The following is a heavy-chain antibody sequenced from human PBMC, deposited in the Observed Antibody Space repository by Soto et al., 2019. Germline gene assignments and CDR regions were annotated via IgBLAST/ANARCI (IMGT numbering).Heavy chain of an antibody. CDR2: ISYDGSNK. CDR3: ARCITMIVVVITGFAY. Sequence: QVQLVESGGGVVQPGRSLRLSCAASGFTFSSYAMHWVRQAPGKGLDWVAVISYDGSNKYYADSVKGRFTISRDNSTKALSLHMNSLRAEDTAVYYCARCITMIVVVITGFAYWGQGTLVTVSS. V-gene: IGHV3-30-3*01. D-gene: IGHD3-22*01. CDR1: GFTFSSYA. J-gene: IGHJ4*02.